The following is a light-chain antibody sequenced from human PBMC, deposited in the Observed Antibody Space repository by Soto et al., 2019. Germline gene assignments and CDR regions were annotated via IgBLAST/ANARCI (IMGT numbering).Light chain of an antibody. J-gene: IGKJ1*01. CDR3: QQYHTFST. V-gene: IGKV1-5*03. Sequence: DIQMTQSPSTLSASVEDRVTITCRASQSLDSWLAWYQQKPGKPPKLLIYMTSILEFGVPSRFSGRAAATLSTLTISSLQPDDFTTYYRQQYHTFSTFGQGTKVEIK. CDR1: QSLDSW. CDR2: MTS.